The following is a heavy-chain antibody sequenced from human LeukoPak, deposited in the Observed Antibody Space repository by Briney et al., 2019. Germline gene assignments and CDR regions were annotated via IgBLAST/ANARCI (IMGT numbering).Heavy chain of an antibody. CDR1: GGSISSSNYY. V-gene: IGHV4-39*07. D-gene: IGHD6-13*01. J-gene: IGHJ4*02. Sequence: PETLSLTCTVSGGSISSSNYYWGWIRQPPGKGLEWIGTVYHTGRTYYNPSLKSRVTISVDMSNSQFSLEVSSVTAADTAVYYCARSIAGDYWGQGTLVTVSS. CDR2: VYHTGRT. CDR3: ARSIAGDY.